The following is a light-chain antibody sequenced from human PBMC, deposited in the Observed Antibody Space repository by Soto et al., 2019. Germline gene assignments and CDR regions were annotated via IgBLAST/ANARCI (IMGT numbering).Light chain of an antibody. Sequence: QSVLTPPPSVSGAPGQRVTISCTGSSSNIGAGYDVHWYQQLPGTAPKLLIYGNSNRPSGVPDRFSGSKSGTSASLAITGLQAEAEAGYYCQSYDSSLSVYVGGPGTKVTV. V-gene: IGLV1-40*01. J-gene: IGLJ1*01. CDR1: SSNIGAGYD. CDR2: GNS. CDR3: QSYDSSLSVYV.